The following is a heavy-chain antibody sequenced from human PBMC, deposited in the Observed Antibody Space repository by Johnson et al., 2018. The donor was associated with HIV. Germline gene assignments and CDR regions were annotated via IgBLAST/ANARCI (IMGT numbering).Heavy chain of an antibody. CDR1: GFTFSTYG. D-gene: IGHD3-10*01. J-gene: IGHJ3*02. V-gene: IGHV3-30*02. Sequence: QVQLVESGGGVVQPGGSLRLSCVASGFTFSTYGMHWVRQAPGKGLEWVALIRYDTSKKYYADSVKGRFTISRDNSKNTLYLQMNSLRAEDTAVYYCAKELGVLTEPWALDIWGQGTMVTVSS. CDR3: AKELGVLTEPWALDI. CDR2: IRYDTSKK.